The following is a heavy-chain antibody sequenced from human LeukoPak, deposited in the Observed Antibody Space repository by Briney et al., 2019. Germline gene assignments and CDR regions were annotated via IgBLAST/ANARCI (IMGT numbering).Heavy chain of an antibody. CDR2: IYTSGST. CDR3: AVYDDSSGYNDY. CDR1: GNSISSGDNY. D-gene: IGHD3-22*01. Sequence: SETLSLTCTVSGNSISSGDNYWSWIRQPAGKGLEWIGRIYTSGSTNYNPSLKSRVTISVDTSKNQFSLKLSSVTAADTAVYYCAVYDDSSGYNDYWGQGTLVTVSS. V-gene: IGHV4-61*02. J-gene: IGHJ4*02.